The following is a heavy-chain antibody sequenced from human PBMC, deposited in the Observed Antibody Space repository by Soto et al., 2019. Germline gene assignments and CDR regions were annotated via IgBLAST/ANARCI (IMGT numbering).Heavy chain of an antibody. V-gene: IGHV3-7*01. J-gene: IGHJ4*02. D-gene: IGHD2-21*02. CDR3: VKISWTAEGAH. CDR2: IKQDGSGT. CDR1: GFTFSQHW. Sequence: EVQLVESGGGLVQPGGSLRLSCTASGFTFSQHWMYWVRRAPGKGLEWVAYIKQDGSGTHYVDSVEGRFTISRDNAKNSLYLQMDSLRDEDTAVYYCVKISWTAEGAHWGQGSLVTVSS.